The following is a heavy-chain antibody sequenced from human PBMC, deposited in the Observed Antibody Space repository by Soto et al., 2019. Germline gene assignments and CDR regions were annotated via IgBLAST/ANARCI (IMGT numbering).Heavy chain of an antibody. D-gene: IGHD6-19*01. CDR1: GGSISSSSYY. J-gene: IGHJ3*02. CDR2: VYYRGTT. V-gene: IGHV4-39*01. CDR3: ARRPMVGPVAENAFDI. Sequence: QLLLQESGPGLVKSSETLSLTCSVSGGSISSSSYYWNWIRQSPGKGLEWIGSVYYRGTTNYNPSLKRRVTISVDTYNQFSLKLSSVTAADTAYYFCARRPMVGPVAENAFDIWGQGTRVTVSS.